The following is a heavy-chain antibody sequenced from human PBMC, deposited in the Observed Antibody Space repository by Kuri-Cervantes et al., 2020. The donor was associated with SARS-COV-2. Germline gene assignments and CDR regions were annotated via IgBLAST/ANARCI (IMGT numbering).Heavy chain of an antibody. J-gene: IGHJ6*02. Sequence: KVSCKGPGYSFTSYWIGWVRQMPGKGLEWMGNIDPSDSYTSYSPSFQGHVTFSADKSFSTAYLQWNSLKASDTAMYYCARSYYYNKNYFYYGMDVWGQGTTVTVSS. CDR1: GYSFTSYW. CDR2: IDPSDSYT. V-gene: IGHV5-10-1*01. D-gene: IGHD3-10*01. CDR3: ARSYYYNKNYFYYGMDV.